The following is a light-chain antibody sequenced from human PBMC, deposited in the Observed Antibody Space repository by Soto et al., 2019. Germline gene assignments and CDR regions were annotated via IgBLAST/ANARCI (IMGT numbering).Light chain of an antibody. CDR3: QQLNSYTIT. CDR2: AAS. CDR1: QGISSY. V-gene: IGKV1-9*01. Sequence: DLELSQSPCFLSASGGDRVPSTCGASQGISSYLAWYQKKQGKAPKLLIYAASTLQSGVPSRLSGSGYGTELTITIRSMKNEDFAIYYCQQLNSYTITFGHGTRLEIK. J-gene: IGKJ5*01.